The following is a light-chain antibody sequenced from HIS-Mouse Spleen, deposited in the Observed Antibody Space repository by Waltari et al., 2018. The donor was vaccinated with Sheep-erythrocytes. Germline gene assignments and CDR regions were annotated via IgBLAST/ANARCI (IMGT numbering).Light chain of an antibody. CDR3: QQANSFPIT. V-gene: IGKV1-12*01. CDR1: QGISSC. CDR2: AAS. J-gene: IGKJ5*01. Sequence: DIQMTQSPSSVSAAVGDRVTSPCRASQGISSCLAWYHQKPGKAPKLLIYAASSLQSGVPSRFSGSGSGTDFTLTISSLQPEDFATYYCQQANSFPITFGQGTRLEIK.